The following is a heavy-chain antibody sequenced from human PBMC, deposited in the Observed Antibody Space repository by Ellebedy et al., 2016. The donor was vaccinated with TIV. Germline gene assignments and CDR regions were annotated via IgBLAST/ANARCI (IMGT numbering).Heavy chain of an antibody. D-gene: IGHD1-14*01. CDR2: IGASGAHT. Sequence: GGSLRLSXVGSGLSLSNSGMSWVRQAPGKGLEWVSSIGASGAHTYYGDAVKGRFTISRDHSMNTLYLQMNDLRVEDTAFYYCAKVDMTGRDSWGQGTLVSVSS. J-gene: IGHJ5*01. CDR1: GLSLSNSG. V-gene: IGHV3-23*01. CDR3: AKVDMTGRDS.